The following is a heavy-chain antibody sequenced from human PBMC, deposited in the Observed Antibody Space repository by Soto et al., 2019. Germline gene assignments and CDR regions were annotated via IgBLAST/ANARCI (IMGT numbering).Heavy chain of an antibody. D-gene: IGHD3-10*01. CDR1: GYSFTSYW. J-gene: IGHJ6*02. CDR2: IDPSDSYT. Sequence: GESLKISCKGSGYSFTSYWISWVRQMPGKGLEWMGRIDPSDSYTNYSPSFQGHVTISADKSISTAYLQWSSLKASDTAMYCCARHYYYYYGMDVWGQGTTVTVSS. V-gene: IGHV5-10-1*01. CDR3: ARHYYYYYGMDV.